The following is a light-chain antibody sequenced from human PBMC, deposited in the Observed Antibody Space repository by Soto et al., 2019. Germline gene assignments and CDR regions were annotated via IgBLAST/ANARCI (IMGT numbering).Light chain of an antibody. Sequence: QSALTQPASVSGPPGQSITISCTGTSSDVGDNNHVSWYQQHPGKVPKLMIYEVTNRPSGVSNRFSGSKSGNTASLTISGLQAEDEADYYCSSYTSTRPLIFGEGTKLTVL. CDR2: EVT. CDR1: SSDVGDNNH. J-gene: IGLJ2*01. CDR3: SSYTSTRPLI. V-gene: IGLV2-14*01.